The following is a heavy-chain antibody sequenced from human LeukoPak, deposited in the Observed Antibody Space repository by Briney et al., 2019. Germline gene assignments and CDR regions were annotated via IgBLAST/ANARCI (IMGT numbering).Heavy chain of an antibody. D-gene: IGHD6-25*01. CDR2: ISSSGSTK. CDR3: ASQKGRIAAAVDY. V-gene: IGHV3-48*03. CDR1: GFTFSSYE. Sequence: GGSLILSCAASGFTFSSYEMNWVRQAPGKGLEWVSYISSSGSTKYYADSVKARFTISRDNAKSSLYLHMDSLRAEDTALYYCASQKGRIAAAVDYWGQGTLVTVSS. J-gene: IGHJ4*02.